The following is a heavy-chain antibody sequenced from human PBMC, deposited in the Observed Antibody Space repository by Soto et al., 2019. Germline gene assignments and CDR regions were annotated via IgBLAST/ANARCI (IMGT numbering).Heavy chain of an antibody. J-gene: IGHJ4*02. CDR3: ARDARGYYYSDY. CDR2: ISSSSSYI. CDR1: GFTFSSYS. V-gene: IGHV3-21*01. D-gene: IGHD3-22*01. Sequence: EVQLVESGGGLVKPGGSLRLSCAASGFTFSSYSMNWVRQAPGKGLEWVSSISSSSSYIYYADSVKGRFTISRDNAKNSLYLQMNSLRAEVTAVYYCARDARGYYYSDYWGQGTLVTVSS.